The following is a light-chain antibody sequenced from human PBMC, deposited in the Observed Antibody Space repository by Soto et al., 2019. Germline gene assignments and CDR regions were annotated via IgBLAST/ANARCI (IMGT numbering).Light chain of an antibody. CDR2: EVT. CDR3: SSYTTSAPYV. V-gene: IGLV2-14*01. J-gene: IGLJ1*01. Sequence: QSVLTQPASVSGSPGQSITISCTGTSSDVGAYNFVSWYQFHPGRAPKLIIYEVTIRSSGVSNRFSGSKSGNTASLTISGLQAEDEADYYCSSYTTSAPYVFGSGTKVTVL. CDR1: SSDVGAYNF.